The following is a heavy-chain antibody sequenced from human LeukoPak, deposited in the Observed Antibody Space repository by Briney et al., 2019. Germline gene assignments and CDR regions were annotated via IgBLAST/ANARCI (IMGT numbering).Heavy chain of an antibody. CDR1: GFTFSSYA. Sequence: PGGSLRLSCAASGFTFSSYAMTWVRQAPGRGLEWVSGISWNSGSIGYADSVKGRFTISRDNAKNSLYLQMNSLRAEDTAVYYCARDCRYYDFWSGYSFDYWGQGTLVTVSS. CDR2: ISWNSGSI. J-gene: IGHJ4*02. CDR3: ARDCRYYDFWSGYSFDY. D-gene: IGHD3-3*01. V-gene: IGHV3-20*04.